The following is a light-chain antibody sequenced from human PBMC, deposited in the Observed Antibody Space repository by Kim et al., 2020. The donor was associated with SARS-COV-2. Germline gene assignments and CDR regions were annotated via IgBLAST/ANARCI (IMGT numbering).Light chain of an antibody. CDR2: DVR. J-gene: IGLJ3*02. CDR1: DDDIGIHDF. CDR3: SSYTSAKTLL. Sequence: QSALTQPASVSGSPGQSITISCVGTDDDIGIHDFVSLYQHHPGKAPKLMIYDVRDRPSGVSDRFSGFKSGETASLTISGLQTEDEAVYYCSSYTSAKTLLFGGGTKLTVL. V-gene: IGLV2-14*03.